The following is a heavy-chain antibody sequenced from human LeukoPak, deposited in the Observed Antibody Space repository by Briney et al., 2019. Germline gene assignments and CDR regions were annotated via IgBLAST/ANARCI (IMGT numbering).Heavy chain of an antibody. CDR2: IYSDGSRT. D-gene: IGHD5-12*01. CDR3: AREGRSGYALFSKYYFYGLDV. Sequence: GGSPRLSCVASGFTFSSDWMHWVRQAPGKGLVWVSRIYSDGSRTTYADCVKGRFTISRDNGKQTLYLQMNSLTAEDTAVYYCAREGRSGYALFSKYYFYGLDVWGQGTTVTVSS. V-gene: IGHV3-74*01. J-gene: IGHJ6*02. CDR1: GFTFSSDW.